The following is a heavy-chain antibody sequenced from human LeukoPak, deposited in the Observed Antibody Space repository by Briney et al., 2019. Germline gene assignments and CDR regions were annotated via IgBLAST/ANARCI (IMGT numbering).Heavy chain of an antibody. D-gene: IGHD6-25*01. CDR2: IHSSGTT. V-gene: IGHV4-59*01. CDR3: ARGGASSEWFDP. Sequence: SETLSLTCAVSGDSISGYYWSWIRQPPGKGLEWIAFIHSSGTTNYSPSLKSRVSISVDTSNNQFSLNVNSVTAADTAVYYCARGGASSEWFDPWGQGTLVTVSS. CDR1: GDSISGYY. J-gene: IGHJ5*02.